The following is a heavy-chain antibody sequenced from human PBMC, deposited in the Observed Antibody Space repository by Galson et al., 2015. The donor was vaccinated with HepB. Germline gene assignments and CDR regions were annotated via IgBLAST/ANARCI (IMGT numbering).Heavy chain of an antibody. J-gene: IGHJ4*02. CDR2: INPNSGGT. V-gene: IGHV1-2*02. D-gene: IGHD3-22*01. Sequence: SVKVSCKASGYTFTGYYIHWVRQAPGQGLEWMGWINPNSGGTNYAQKFQGRVTMTRDTSISTAYMELNSLRSEDAAVYYCARWDYYDSSGQTEGDYWGQGTLVTVSS. CDR3: ARWDYYDSSGQTEGDY. CDR1: GYTFTGYY.